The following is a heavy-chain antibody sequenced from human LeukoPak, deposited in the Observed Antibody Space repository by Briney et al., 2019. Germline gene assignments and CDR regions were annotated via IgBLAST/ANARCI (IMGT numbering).Heavy chain of an antibody. Sequence: GGSLRLSCAASGFTFSSYGIHWVRQAPGKGLEWVAVISTDGNDKYYADSVKGRFTISRDNSKSTLYLQMNSLRAEDTAVYYCAKDRTRRGADHCFDYWGQGTLVTVSS. D-gene: IGHD3-10*01. CDR1: GFTFSSYG. CDR2: ISTDGNDK. CDR3: AKDRTRRGADHCFDY. J-gene: IGHJ4*02. V-gene: IGHV3-30*18.